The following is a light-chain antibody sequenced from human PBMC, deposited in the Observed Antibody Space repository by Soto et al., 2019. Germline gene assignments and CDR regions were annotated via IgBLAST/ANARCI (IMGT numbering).Light chain of an antibody. V-gene: IGKV3-20*01. CDR2: GAS. J-gene: IGKJ3*01. CDR1: QSVSSSY. CDR3: QQSYRDFPFT. Sequence: EIVLTQSPGTLSLSPGERATLSCRASQSVSSSYLAWYQQKPGRAPRLLISGASSRATGIPDRFSGSGSGTDFSLTISRLEPEDFATYYCQQSYRDFPFTFGPGTKVDIK.